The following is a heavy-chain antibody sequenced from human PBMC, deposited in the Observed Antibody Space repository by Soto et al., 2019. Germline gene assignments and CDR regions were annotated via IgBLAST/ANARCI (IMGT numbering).Heavy chain of an antibody. CDR2: ISYSGST. Sequence: TLSVTCTVSGGSIRSGSDCWSWRSQRPGQGLEWIGYISYSGSTYYNPSLKSRLTISADTSKNQFALKLSSVTAADTAVYYCARVNINKMIVMVLDSWGQGTLVTVPS. CDR1: GGSIRSGSDC. D-gene: IGHD3-22*01. J-gene: IGHJ4*02. V-gene: IGHV4-31*03. CDR3: ARVNINKMIVMVLDS.